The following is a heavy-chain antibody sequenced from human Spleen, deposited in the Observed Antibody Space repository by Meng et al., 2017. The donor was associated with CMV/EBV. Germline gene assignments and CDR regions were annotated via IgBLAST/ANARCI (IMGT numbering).Heavy chain of an antibody. J-gene: IGHJ3*02. CDR1: GFTFSAYN. V-gene: IGHV3-48*04. CDR3: ARESRPVVAFDI. Sequence: GESLKISCAASGFTFSAYNINWVRQAPGKGLQWLSYITGNGATIHYEDSVKGRFTVSRDNAKNTLHLQMDSLRAEDTAVYYCARESRPVVAFDIWGQGTWVTVSS. CDR2: ITGNGATI. D-gene: IGHD2-15*01.